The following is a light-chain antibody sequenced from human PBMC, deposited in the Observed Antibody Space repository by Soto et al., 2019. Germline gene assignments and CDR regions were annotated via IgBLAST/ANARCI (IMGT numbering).Light chain of an antibody. CDR1: SSDVGGYNY. CDR2: EVS. Sequence: QSALTQPASVSGSTGQSITISCTGSSSDVGGYNYVSWYQQHPGKAPKLMIYEVSSRPSGVSNRFSGSKSGNTASLTISGLQAEDESDYYCSSYTSSSTLGFGTGTKLTV. CDR3: SSYTSSSTLG. V-gene: IGLV2-14*01. J-gene: IGLJ1*01.